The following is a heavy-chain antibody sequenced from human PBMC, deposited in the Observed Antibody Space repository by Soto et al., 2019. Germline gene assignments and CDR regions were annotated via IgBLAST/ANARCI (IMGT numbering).Heavy chain of an antibody. V-gene: IGHV4-34*01. CDR2: VGHGGYT. CDR3: ARGPGRYTPGYGSDV. CDR1: DVSRNNYY. J-gene: IGHJ3*01. Sequence: PPDTLSVTCSVSDVSRNNYYWAWIRQSPGKGLEWIGEVGHGGYTNYAPSLKIRVSMSADTSKSQFSLNLTSATAADTGLYFCARGPGRYTPGYGSDVWSQGTTVTVSS. D-gene: IGHD3-9*01.